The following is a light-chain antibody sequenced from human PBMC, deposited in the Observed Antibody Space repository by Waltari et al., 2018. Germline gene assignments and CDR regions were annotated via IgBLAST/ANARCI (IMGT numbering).Light chain of an antibody. J-gene: IGKJ2*01. CDR1: QSFSSY. CDR3: QQSHSTPYT. V-gene: IGKV1-39*01. CDR2: AAS. Sequence: DIQMTQSPSSLSASVGDRVTITCRTSQSFSSYLNWYQQKPGKAPKLLIYAASNLRSGVPSRFRGSGSGTDFTLTINSLQPEDFATYYCQQSHSTPYTFGQGTKLEIK.